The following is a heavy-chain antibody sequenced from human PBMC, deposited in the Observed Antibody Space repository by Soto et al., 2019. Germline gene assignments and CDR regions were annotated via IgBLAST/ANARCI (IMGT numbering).Heavy chain of an antibody. Sequence: EVQLVESGGGLVQPGGSLRLSCAASGFTFSSYSMNWVRQAPGKGLEWVSYISSSSSTIYYADSVKGRFTISRDNAKNSMYPEMNRLRDEGKAGEYWGRGEPPLDYDFWSCFAPGENDYWGQGTLVTVSS. CDR1: GFTFSSYS. CDR3: GRGEPPLDYDFWSCFAPGENDY. CDR2: ISSSSSTI. D-gene: IGHD3-3*01. V-gene: IGHV3-48*02. J-gene: IGHJ4*02.